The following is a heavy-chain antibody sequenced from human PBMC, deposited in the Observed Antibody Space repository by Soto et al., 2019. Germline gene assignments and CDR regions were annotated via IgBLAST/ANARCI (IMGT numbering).Heavy chain of an antibody. CDR3: ARLKRYYFDY. V-gene: IGHV4-39*07. D-gene: IGHD1-1*01. CDR1: GGSISSSSYY. J-gene: IGHJ4*02. Sequence: ASETLSLTCTVSGGSISSSSYYWGWIRQPPGKGLEWIGSIYYSGSTYYNPSLKSRVTISVDTSKNQFSLKLSSVTAADTAVYYCARLKRYYFDYWGQGTLVTVSS. CDR2: IYYSGST.